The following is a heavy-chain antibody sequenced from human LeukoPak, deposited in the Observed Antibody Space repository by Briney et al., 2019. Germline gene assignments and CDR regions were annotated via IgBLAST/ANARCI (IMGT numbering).Heavy chain of an antibody. J-gene: IGHJ4*02. V-gene: IGHV4-39*01. CDR2: IYYTGST. Sequence: SSETLSLTCTVSGGSISSSSYYRGWIRQPPGKGLEWIGCIYYTGSTYYNPSLKSRVTISVDTSKNQFSLKLSSVTAADTAVYYCARQIDGSGEFDYFDYWGQGTLVTVSS. CDR1: GGSISSSSYY. CDR3: ARQIDGSGEFDYFDY. D-gene: IGHD3-10*01.